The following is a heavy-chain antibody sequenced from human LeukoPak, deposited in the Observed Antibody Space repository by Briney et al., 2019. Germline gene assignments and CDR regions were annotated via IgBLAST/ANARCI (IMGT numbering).Heavy chain of an antibody. V-gene: IGHV4-59*12. J-gene: IGHJ6*03. Sequence: SETLSLTCTVSGGSISSYYWSWIRQPAGKGLEWIGYIYHSGSTYYNPSLKSRVTISVDRSKNQFSLKLSSVTAADTAVYYCARMGGSSFTSHYYYYYMDVWGKGTTVTVSS. CDR1: GGSISSYY. CDR3: ARMGGSSFTSHYYYYYMDV. CDR2: IYHSGST. D-gene: IGHD6-6*01.